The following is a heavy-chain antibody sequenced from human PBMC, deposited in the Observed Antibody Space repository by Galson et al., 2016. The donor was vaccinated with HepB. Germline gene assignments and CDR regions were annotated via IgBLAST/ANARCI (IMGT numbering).Heavy chain of an antibody. CDR2: ISWDDDK. CDR1: GFSLSTGGMR. Sequence: PALVKPTQTLTLTCTFSGFSLSTGGMRVGWIRQPPGKALEWLAVISWDDDKRYTPSLKSRLSINKDTSKNQVVLTMTNMDPVDTATYFCVQGRFVDIAQYWGQGTLVTVSS. V-gene: IGHV2-5*08. D-gene: IGHD5-12*01. J-gene: IGHJ4*02. CDR3: VQGRFVDIAQY.